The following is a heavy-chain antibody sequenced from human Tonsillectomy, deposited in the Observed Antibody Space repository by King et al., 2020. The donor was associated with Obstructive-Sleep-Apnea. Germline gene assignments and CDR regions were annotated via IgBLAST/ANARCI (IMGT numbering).Heavy chain of an antibody. CDR3: ARGNICWSQSPDD. V-gene: IGHV4-59*01. CDR2: IYYSGST. D-gene: IGHD6-13*01. CDR1: GGSISSYY. Sequence: QLQESGPGLVKPSETLSLTCTVSGGSISSYYWSWIRQPPGKGLEWFGYIYYSGSTNYNPSLKGRVTISVATSKNQFSLKLSAVTAADTPVYYWARGNICWSQSPDDWGKGTLVTVSS. J-gene: IGHJ4*02.